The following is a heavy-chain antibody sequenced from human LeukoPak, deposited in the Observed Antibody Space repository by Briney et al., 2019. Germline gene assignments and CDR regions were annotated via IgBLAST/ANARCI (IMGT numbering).Heavy chain of an antibody. Sequence: SETLSLTCAVYGGSFSGYYWSWIRQPPGKGLEWIGEINHSGSTSYNPSLKSRVTISVDTSKNQFSLKLSSVTAADTAVYYCARAYGDYSGDYFDYWGQGTLVTVSS. CDR1: GGSFSGYY. D-gene: IGHD4-17*01. CDR2: INHSGST. V-gene: IGHV4-34*01. CDR3: ARAYGDYSGDYFDY. J-gene: IGHJ4*02.